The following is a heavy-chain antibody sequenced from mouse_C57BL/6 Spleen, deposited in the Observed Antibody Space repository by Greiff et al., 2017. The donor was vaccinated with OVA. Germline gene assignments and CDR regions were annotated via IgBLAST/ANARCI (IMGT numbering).Heavy chain of an antibody. CDR3: ARGFSGYFDV. CDR2: IYPGSGNT. D-gene: IGHD3-1*01. Sequence: QVQLKQSGPELVKPGASVKISCKASGYSFTSYYIHWVKQRPGQGLEWIGWIYPGSGNTKYNEKFKGKATLTADTSSSTAYMQLSSLTSEDSAVYYCARGFSGYFDVWGTGTTVTVSS. V-gene: IGHV1-66*01. J-gene: IGHJ1*03. CDR1: GYSFTSYY.